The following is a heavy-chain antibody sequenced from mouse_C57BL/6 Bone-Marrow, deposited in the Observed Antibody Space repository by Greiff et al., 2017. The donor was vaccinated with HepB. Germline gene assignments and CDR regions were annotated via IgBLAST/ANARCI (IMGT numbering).Heavy chain of an antibody. D-gene: IGHD1-1*01. CDR3: ARGGELRNYFDY. CDR2: INYDGSST. CDR1: GFTFSDYY. V-gene: IGHV5-16*01. J-gene: IGHJ2*01. Sequence: EVKLMESEGGLVQPGSSMKLSCTASGFTFSDYYMAWVRQVPEKGLEWVANINYDGSSTYYLDSLKSRFIISRDNAKNILYLQMSSLKSEDTATYYCARGGELRNYFDYWGQGTTLTVSS.